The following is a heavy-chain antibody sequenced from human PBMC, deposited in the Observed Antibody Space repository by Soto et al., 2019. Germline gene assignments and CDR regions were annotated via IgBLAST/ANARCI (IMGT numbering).Heavy chain of an antibody. CDR2: ISGSGGST. CDR1: GFTCGGFG. D-gene: IGHD6-13*01. J-gene: IGHJ6*02. CDR3: AKVWVAGHSSSWYGFGLPVFEGMDV. Sequence: RLCWAAVGFTCGGFGVRWIRKDPGKGLEWVSAISGSGGSTYYADSVKGRFTISRDNSKNTLYLQMNSLRAEDTAVYYCAKVWVAGHSSSWYGFGLPVFEGMDVWGQGTTVTV. V-gene: IGHV3-23*01.